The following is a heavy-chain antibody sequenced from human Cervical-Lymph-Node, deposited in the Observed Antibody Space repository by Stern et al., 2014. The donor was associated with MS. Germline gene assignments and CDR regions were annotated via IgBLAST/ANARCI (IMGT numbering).Heavy chain of an antibody. D-gene: IGHD5-24*01. CDR1: GYAFVTYY. CDR2: INPTDGKT. CDR3: ARALYGYRRSPLGSNF. Sequence: QVQLVQSGAEVRKPGASVKVSCKASGYAFVTYYIHWVRQAPGQGLEWMGLINPTDGKTTFAQKLQDRVNMTRDRSTTTVYMELSSLRPEDTATYYCARALYGYRRSPLGSNFWGQGTLVTVSS. J-gene: IGHJ4*02. V-gene: IGHV1-46*04.